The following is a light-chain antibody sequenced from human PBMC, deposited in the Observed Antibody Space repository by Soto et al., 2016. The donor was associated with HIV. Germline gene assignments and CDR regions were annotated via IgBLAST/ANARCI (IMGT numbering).Light chain of an antibody. CDR3: LQLNNFPRT. V-gene: IGKV1-17*01. CDR1: QDIGND. CDR2: GAS. Sequence: DIQMTQSPSSLSASVGDIVTITCRASQDIGNDLGWYQQEPGQAPKRLIYGASSLESGVPSRFSGSRSATEFTLTISSLQPEDFATYYCLQLNNFPRTFGQGTKVEIQ. J-gene: IGKJ1*01.